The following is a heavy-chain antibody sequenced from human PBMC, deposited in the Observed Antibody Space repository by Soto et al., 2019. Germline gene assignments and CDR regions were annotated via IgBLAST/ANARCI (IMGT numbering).Heavy chain of an antibody. CDR2: TYYRSNWRH. CDR3: ERGVAGSGFEL. V-gene: IGHV6-1*01. CDR1: GDIFSIDTAS. D-gene: IGHD6-19*01. Sequence: SQPLXLTCAIAGDIFSIDTASFNFIRSSPSRCLEWLGRTYYRSNWRHDYAVSVKSRITVNPDKSKKNFSLQLNSVTPDDTAVYYCERGVAGSGFELWGQGTLVNVYS. J-gene: IGHJ4*02.